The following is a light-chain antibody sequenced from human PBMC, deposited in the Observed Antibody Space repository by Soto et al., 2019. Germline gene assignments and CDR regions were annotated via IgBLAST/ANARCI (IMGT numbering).Light chain of an antibody. J-gene: IGKJ5*01. CDR1: QSVSSN. Sequence: EIVMTQSPATLSVSPGERATLSCRASQSVSSNLAWYQQKPGLAPRLLIYDASSRATGIPDRFSGSGSGTDFTLTISRLEPEDSAVYYCQQYGTLITFGQGTRLEIK. CDR3: QQYGTLIT. CDR2: DAS. V-gene: IGKV3D-20*01.